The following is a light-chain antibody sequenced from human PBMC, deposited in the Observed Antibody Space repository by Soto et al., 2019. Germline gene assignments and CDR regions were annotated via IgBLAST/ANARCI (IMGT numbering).Light chain of an antibody. J-gene: IGLJ2*01. CDR1: SEHSDYA. CDR3: QTWGTGILV. CDR2: LNSDGSH. Sequence: QSVLTQSPSASASLGASVKLTCTLSSEHSDYAIAWHQQQPEKGPRYLMKLNSDGSHSKGDGIPDRFSGSTSGADRYLSIASLQSEDESDYYCQTWGTGILVFGGGTKLTVL. V-gene: IGLV4-69*01.